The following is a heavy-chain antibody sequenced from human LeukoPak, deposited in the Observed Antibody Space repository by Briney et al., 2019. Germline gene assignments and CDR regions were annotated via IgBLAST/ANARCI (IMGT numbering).Heavy chain of an antibody. J-gene: IGHJ5*02. Sequence: GGSLRLSCAASGFTFSSFAMHWVRQAPGKGLEWVAVVSYDGNDKYYADSVKGRFTISRDNSKNTVYLQMNSLRPEDTAVYYCAKRKVKWELDHWGQGTLVTVSS. D-gene: IGHD1-26*01. CDR3: AKRKVKWELDH. CDR2: VSYDGNDK. V-gene: IGHV3-30*18. CDR1: GFTFSSFA.